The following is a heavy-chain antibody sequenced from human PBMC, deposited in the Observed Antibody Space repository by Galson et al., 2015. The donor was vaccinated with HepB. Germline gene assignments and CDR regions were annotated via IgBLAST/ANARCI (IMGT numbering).Heavy chain of an antibody. Sequence: SLRLSCAASGFTFSAYIMNWVRQAPGKGLEWVSYITGRSDSIFYADSVKGRFTISRENAKNSLNLQMNSLRDEDTAVYDCERLGGFDSRDYDPDYRGQGTLGSAPS. V-gene: IGHV3-48*02. D-gene: IGHD4-17*01. CDR1: GFTFSAYI. CDR3: ERLGGFDSRDYDPDY. CDR2: ITGRSDSI. J-gene: IGHJ4*02.